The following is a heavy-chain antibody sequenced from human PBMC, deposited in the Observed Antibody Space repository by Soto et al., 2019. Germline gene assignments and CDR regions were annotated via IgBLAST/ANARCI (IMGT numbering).Heavy chain of an antibody. CDR1: GYTFTSYD. CDR2: MNPNSGNT. CDR3: ARAPPYYDFWSGYYIRGVGSHYGMDV. V-gene: IGHV1-8*01. Sequence: ASVKVSCKASGYTFTSYDINRVRQGTGQGLEWMGWMNPNSGNTGYAQKFQGRVTMTRNTSISTAYMELSSLRSEDTAVYYCARAPPYYDFWSGYYIRGVGSHYGMDVWGQGTTVTVSS. J-gene: IGHJ6*02. D-gene: IGHD3-3*01.